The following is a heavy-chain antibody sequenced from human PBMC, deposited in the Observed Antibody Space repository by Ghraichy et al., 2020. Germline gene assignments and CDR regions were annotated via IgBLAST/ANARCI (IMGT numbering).Heavy chain of an antibody. CDR2: IYYSGST. CDR1: GGSISSSSYY. D-gene: IGHD3-22*01. CDR3: ARHKTWLYYYDSSGPLYYFDY. Sequence: SETLSLTCTVSGGSISSSSYYWGWIRQPPGKGLEWIGRIYYSGSTYYNPSLKSRVTISVDTSKNQFSLKLSSVTAADTAVYYCARHKTWLYYYDSSGPLYYFDYWGQGTLVTVSS. J-gene: IGHJ4*02. V-gene: IGHV4-39*01.